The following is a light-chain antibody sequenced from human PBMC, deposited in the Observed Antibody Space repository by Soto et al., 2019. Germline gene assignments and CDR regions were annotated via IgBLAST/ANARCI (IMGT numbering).Light chain of an antibody. CDR2: DAS. Sequence: DIQMTQSPSSLSASVGDRVTITCQASQDISNYLNWYQQKPGKAPKLLIYDASNLETGVPSRFSGSGSGTDFTFTISSLRPEDIATYYCQQYRDTFGQGTKLEIK. J-gene: IGKJ2*01. CDR3: QQYRDT. CDR1: QDISNY. V-gene: IGKV1-33*01.